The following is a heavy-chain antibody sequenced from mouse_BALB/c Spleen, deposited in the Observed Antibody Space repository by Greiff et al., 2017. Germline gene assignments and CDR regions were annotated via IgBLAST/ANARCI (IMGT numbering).Heavy chain of an antibody. J-gene: IGHJ2*01. CDR1: GFNIKDYY. CDR3: RMGNAGSFDY. D-gene: IGHD2-1*01. Sequence: VQLQQSGAELVRSGASVKLSCTASGFNIKDYYMHWVKQRPEQGLEWIGWIDPENGDTEYAPKFQGKATMTADTSSNTAYLQLSSLTSEDTAVYYCRMGNAGSFDYWGQGTTLTVSS. CDR2: IDPENGDT. V-gene: IGHV14-4*02.